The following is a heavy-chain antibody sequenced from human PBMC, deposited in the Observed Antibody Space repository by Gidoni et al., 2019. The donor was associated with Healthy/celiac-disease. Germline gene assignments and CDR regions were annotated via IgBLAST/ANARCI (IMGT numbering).Heavy chain of an antibody. CDR3: ARSPYDSSGYYRAHSYYYYYMDV. CDR1: GYTFTSYG. V-gene: IGHV1-18*01. J-gene: IGHJ6*03. Sequence: QVQLVQSGAEVKQPGASVKVSCKASGYTFTSYGISRVRQAPGQGLEWMGWISAYNGNTNYAQKLQGRVTMTTDTSTSTAYMELRSLRSDDTAVYYCARSPYDSSGYYRAHSYYYYYMDVWGKGTTVTVSS. D-gene: IGHD3-22*01. CDR2: ISAYNGNT.